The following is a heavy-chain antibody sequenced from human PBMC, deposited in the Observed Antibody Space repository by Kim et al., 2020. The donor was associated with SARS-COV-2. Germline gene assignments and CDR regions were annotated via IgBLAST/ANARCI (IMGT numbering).Heavy chain of an antibody. CDR1: GGTFSSYA. D-gene: IGHD3-22*01. V-gene: IGHV1-69*06. Sequence: SVKVSCKASGGTFSSYAISWVRQAPGQGLEWMGGIIPIFGTANYAQKFQGRVTITADKSTSTAYMELSSLRSEDTAVYYCARGYYDSSGYYGYYYYGMDVWGQGTTVTVSS. J-gene: IGHJ6*02. CDR2: IIPIFGTA. CDR3: ARGYYDSSGYYGYYYYGMDV.